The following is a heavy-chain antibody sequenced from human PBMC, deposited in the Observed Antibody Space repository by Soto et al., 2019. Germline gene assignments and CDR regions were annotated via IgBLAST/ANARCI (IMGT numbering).Heavy chain of an antibody. CDR3: ARVASSSSGVFFDY. CDR2: ISASGSSI. V-gene: IGHV3-11*01. CDR1: GFTFGDYY. J-gene: IGHJ4*02. D-gene: IGHD6-6*01. Sequence: QVHLVESGGNLVEPGGPLRLSCAGSGFTFGDYYMSWIRQAPGRGLEWISYISASGSSIYYADSVKGRFAISRDNAKNALYLQLTRLRAEDTAVYYCARVASSSSGVFFDYWGQGTLVTVSS.